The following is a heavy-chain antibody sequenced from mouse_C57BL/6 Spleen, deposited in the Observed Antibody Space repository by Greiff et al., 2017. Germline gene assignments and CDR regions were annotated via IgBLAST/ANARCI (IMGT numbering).Heavy chain of an antibody. CDR2: IHPNSGST. D-gene: IGHD4-1*01. Sequence: QVQLQQPGAELVKPGASVKLSCKASGYTFTSYWMHWVKQRPGQGLEWIGMIHPNSGSTNYNEKFKSKATLTVDKSSSTAYMQLSSLTSEDSAVYYCARRQNRPGNYYAMDYWGQGTSVTVSS. J-gene: IGHJ4*01. V-gene: IGHV1-64*01. CDR3: ARRQNRPGNYYAMDY. CDR1: GYTFTSYW.